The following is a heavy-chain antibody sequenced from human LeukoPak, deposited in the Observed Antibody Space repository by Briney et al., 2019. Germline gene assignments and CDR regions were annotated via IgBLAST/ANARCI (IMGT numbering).Heavy chain of an antibody. CDR2: INPKSGGT. D-gene: IGHD1-26*01. CDR3: ARIRYSGSQPFDY. V-gene: IGHV1-2*02. J-gene: IGHJ4*02. CDR1: GYTFTGYY. Sequence: ASVKVSCKASGYTFTGYYMHWVRQAPGQGLEWVGWINPKSGGTDYAQRLQGRVTMTTDTSIATAYMELRRLTSDDTAVYYCARIRYSGSQPFDYWGQGTLVTVSS.